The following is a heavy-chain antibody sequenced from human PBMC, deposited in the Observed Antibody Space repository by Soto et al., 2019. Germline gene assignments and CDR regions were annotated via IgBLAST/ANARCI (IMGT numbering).Heavy chain of an antibody. CDR2: IYYSGST. V-gene: IGHV4-31*01. CDR3: ARDWSLDY. Sequence: QVQLQESGPGLVKPSQTLSLTCTVSGGSISSGGYYWSWIRQHPGKGLEWIGYIYYSGSTYYNPSXXSXVXXSVDTSKNQFSLKLSSVTAADPAVYYCARDWSLDYWGQGTLVTVSS. J-gene: IGHJ4*02. CDR1: GGSISSGGYY.